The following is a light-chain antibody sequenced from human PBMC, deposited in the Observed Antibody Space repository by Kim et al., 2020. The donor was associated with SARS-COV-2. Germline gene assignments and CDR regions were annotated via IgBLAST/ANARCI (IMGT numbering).Light chain of an antibody. J-gene: IGLJ3*02. CDR2: LNSDGSH. V-gene: IGLV4-69*01. CDR3: QTWGSGNWV. CDR1: SGHTTYA. Sequence: QLVLTQSPSASASLGASVKLTCTLSSGHTTYAIAWHQQQPEKGPRYLMRLNSDGSHTKGDGIPDRFSGSSSGAERHLTISSLQSGDEADYYCQTWGSGNWVFGGGTKLTVL.